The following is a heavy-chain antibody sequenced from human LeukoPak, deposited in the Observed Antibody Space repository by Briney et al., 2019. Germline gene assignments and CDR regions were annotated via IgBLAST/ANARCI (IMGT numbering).Heavy chain of an antibody. CDR3: ARDSTGYTYPEALAY. CDR2: IKLDGSEK. Sequence: GGCLRPSCAGSGFTFSIYWMSWVRQAPGKGLGWVANIKLDGSEKYYVDSVKGRFTISRDNAKNSLYLQMNSLRAEDTAVYYCARDSTGYTYPEALAYWGQGTLVTVSS. CDR1: GFTFSIYW. V-gene: IGHV3-7*01. J-gene: IGHJ4*02. D-gene: IGHD5-18*01.